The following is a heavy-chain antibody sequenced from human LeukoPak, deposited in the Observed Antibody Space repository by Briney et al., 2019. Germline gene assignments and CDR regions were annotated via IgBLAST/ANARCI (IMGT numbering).Heavy chain of an antibody. D-gene: IGHD5-24*01. CDR1: GYTFTSYY. CDR2: INPSGGST. J-gene: IGHJ4*02. CDR3: ARERSRDGYNDFDN. Sequence: ASVKVSCKASGYTFTSYYIHWVRQAPGQGLEWMGIINPSGGSTSYALNIQGRVTMTRDTSTSTVYMELSILRSEDTAVYYCARERSRDGYNDFDNWGQGTLVTVSS. V-gene: IGHV1-46*01.